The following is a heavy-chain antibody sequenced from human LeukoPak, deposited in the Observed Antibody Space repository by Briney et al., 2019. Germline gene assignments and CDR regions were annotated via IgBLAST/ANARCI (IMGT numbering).Heavy chain of an antibody. V-gene: IGHV4-34*01. Sequence: PSETLSLTRAVYGGSFSGYYWSWLRQPPGKGLEWIGEINHSGSTNYNPSLKSRVTISVDTSKNQFSLKLSSVTAADTAVYYCARASVLSMVRGVIYSRWGQGTLVTVSS. CDR2: INHSGST. D-gene: IGHD3-10*01. J-gene: IGHJ4*02. CDR3: ARASVLSMVRGVIYSR. CDR1: GGSFSGYY.